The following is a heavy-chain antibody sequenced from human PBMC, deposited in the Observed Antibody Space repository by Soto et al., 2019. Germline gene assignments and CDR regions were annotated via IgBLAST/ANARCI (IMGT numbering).Heavy chain of an antibody. V-gene: IGHV4-4*07. J-gene: IGHJ5*02. Sequence: SETLSLTCTVSPGSISNYYWSWIRQPAGKGLERIGRIYSSGVSNYNPSLKSRVTMSIDTPKNQFSLKLSSMTAADTAVYYCAGTYSTHNWFDPWGQGTLVTVSS. CDR3: AGTYSTHNWFDP. CDR2: IYSSGVS. D-gene: IGHD1-26*01. CDR1: PGSISNYY.